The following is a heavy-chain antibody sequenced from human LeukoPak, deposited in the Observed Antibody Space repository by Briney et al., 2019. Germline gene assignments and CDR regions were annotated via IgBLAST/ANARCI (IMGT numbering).Heavy chain of an antibody. CDR2: ISAYNGNT. CDR1: GYTFTGYY. V-gene: IGHV1-18*04. D-gene: IGHD3-10*01. CDR3: ARAWYGSAMDV. J-gene: IGHJ6*03. Sequence: ASVKVSCKASGYTFTGYYMHWVRQAPGQGLEWMGWISAYNGNTNYAQKLQGRVTMTTDTSTSTAYMGLRSLRSDDTAVYYCARAWYGSAMDVWGKGTTVTTSS.